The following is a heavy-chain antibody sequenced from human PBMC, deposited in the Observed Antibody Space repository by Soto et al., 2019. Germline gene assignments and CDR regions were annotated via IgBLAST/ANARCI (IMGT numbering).Heavy chain of an antibody. J-gene: IGHJ4*02. CDR3: AKDQGSSWYEIDY. Sequence: EVQLLESGGGLGQPGGSLRLSCATSGFTFSNYAVTWVRQAPGKGLEWVSTISGSGGSTYYADSVKGRFTISRDNSKNTLYLQMNSLRDEDTAVYYCAKDQGSSWYEIDYWGQGTLVTVSS. V-gene: IGHV3-23*01. CDR1: GFTFSNYA. D-gene: IGHD6-13*01. CDR2: ISGSGGST.